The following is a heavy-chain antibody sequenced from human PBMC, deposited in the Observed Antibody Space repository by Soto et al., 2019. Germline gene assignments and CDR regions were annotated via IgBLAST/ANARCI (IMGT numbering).Heavy chain of an antibody. V-gene: IGHV1-18*01. Sequence: QVQLVQSGAEVKKPGASVKVSCKASGYTFTSYGISWVRQAPGQGLEWMGWISAYNGNTNYAQKLQGRVTMTTDTSTSTDYMELRSRRADDAAVYYCARDDPDGDFDLWGRGTLVTVSS. CDR3: ARDDPDGDFDL. J-gene: IGHJ2*01. D-gene: IGHD3-10*01. CDR1: GYTFTSYG. CDR2: ISAYNGNT.